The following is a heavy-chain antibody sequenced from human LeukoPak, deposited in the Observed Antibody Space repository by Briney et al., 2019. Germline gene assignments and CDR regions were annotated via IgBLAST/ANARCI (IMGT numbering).Heavy chain of an antibody. V-gene: IGHV3-23*01. CDR2: ISGSGGST. Sequence: GGSLRLSCAASGFTFSSYAMSWVRQAPGKGLEWVSAISGSGGSTYYADSVKGRFTISRDNSKNTLYLQMNSLRAEDTAVYFCAKGTGFGSGWFTNWGQGTLVTVSS. CDR3: AKGTGFGSGWFTN. D-gene: IGHD6-19*01. J-gene: IGHJ4*02. CDR1: GFTFSSYA.